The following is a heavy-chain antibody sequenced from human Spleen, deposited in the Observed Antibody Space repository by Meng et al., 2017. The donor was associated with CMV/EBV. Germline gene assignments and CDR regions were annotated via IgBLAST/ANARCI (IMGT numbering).Heavy chain of an antibody. CDR1: YTFPGYY. CDR2: INPKSGGT. J-gene: IGHJ5*02. Sequence: YTFPGYYIHWVRQAPGQGLEWMGSINPKSGGTTYAQNFQGRVTMTRDTSISTAYMDLSRLRFDDTAVYYCAKEGRGYIDGKIVATFDPWGQGTLVTVSS. D-gene: IGHD2/OR15-2a*01. V-gene: IGHV1-2*02. CDR3: AKEGRGYIDGKIVATFDP.